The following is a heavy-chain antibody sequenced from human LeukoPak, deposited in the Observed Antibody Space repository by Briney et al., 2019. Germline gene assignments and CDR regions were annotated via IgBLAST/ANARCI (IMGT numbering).Heavy chain of an antibody. CDR2: ISDSGDQR. V-gene: IGHV3-23*01. CDR3: AKRLDIRGVIPDAFDI. CDR1: GFIFDNYA. D-gene: IGHD3-10*01. Sequence: QTGGSLRLSCAASGFIFDNYAMNWVRQAPGKGLEWVSTISDSGDQRYDADSVRGRFNISRDNSKNTLYLQMSSLRAEDTAIYYCAKRLDIRGVIPDAFDIWGPGTMVTVSS. J-gene: IGHJ3*02.